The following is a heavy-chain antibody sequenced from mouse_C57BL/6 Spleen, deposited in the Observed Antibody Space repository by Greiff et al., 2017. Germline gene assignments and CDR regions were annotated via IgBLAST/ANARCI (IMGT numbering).Heavy chain of an antibody. CDR2: IDPSDSYT. V-gene: IGHV1-50*01. J-gene: IGHJ1*03. CDR3: ARWYFDV. CDR1: GYTFTSYW. Sequence: QVQLQQPGAELVKPGASVKLSCKASGYTFTSYWMQWVKQRPGQGLEWIGEIDPSDSYTNYNQKFKGMATLTVDTSSSTAYMQLSSLTSEDSAVYYCARWYFDVWGTGTTVTVSS.